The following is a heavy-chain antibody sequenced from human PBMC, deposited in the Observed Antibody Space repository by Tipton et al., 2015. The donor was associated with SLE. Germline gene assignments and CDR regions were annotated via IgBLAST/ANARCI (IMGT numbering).Heavy chain of an antibody. J-gene: IGHJ6*03. D-gene: IGHD4-17*01. CDR1: GFTFSSYG. CDR3: ARRGHGDYPLPYYMDV. CDR2: IWYDGGNK. V-gene: IGHV3-33*01. Sequence: RSLRLSCAASGFTFSSYGMHWVRQAPGKGLEWVAIIWYDGGNKYYADSVKGRFTISRDNSKNTLYLQMNSLRAEDTAVYYCARRGHGDYPLPYYMDVWGKGTTVTVSS.